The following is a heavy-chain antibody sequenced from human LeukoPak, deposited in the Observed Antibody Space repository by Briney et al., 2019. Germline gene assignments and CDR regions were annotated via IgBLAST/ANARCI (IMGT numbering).Heavy chain of an antibody. D-gene: IGHD1-26*01. CDR3: ARGTSTGWELLGAFDI. CDR2: ISTSSSYI. Sequence: GGSPRLSCGASGFTFSSYSMNWGRQAPGEGVEWVSSISTSSSYIYYADSVKGRFTISRDNARNSLYLQMNSLRAEDTAVYYCARGTSTGWELLGAFDIWGQGTMVTVSS. CDR1: GFTFSSYS. V-gene: IGHV3-21*01. J-gene: IGHJ3*02.